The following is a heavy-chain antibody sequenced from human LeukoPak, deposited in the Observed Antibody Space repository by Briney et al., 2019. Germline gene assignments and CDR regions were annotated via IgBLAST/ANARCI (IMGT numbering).Heavy chain of an antibody. Sequence: ASVKVSCKASGYTFGAHYIHWLRQAPGQGPEYMGWINPTAGDTNFAEKLKGRVTLTRDTSSTTVYMEVTRLTFADTAVYYCARGMYSSSESFDVWGQGTMVVVSS. CDR2: INPTAGDT. J-gene: IGHJ3*01. V-gene: IGHV1-2*02. CDR3: ARGMYSSSESFDV. CDR1: GYTFGAHY. D-gene: IGHD3-22*01.